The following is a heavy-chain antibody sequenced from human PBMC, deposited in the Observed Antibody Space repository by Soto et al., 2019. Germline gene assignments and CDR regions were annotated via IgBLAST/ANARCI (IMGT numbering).Heavy chain of an antibody. CDR1: GFTFSDYY. V-gene: IGHV3-11*06. D-gene: IGHD1-1*01. J-gene: IGHJ4*02. Sequence: KTGGSLRLSCEGSGFTFSDYYISWIRQAPGKGLEWISYSSNSGTFSRYADSVKGRFSISRDNTKNLLYLQMNSLRAEDTAVYYCARSGDNYNRLDYWGQGTPVTVSS. CDR2: SSNSGTFS. CDR3: ARSGDNYNRLDY.